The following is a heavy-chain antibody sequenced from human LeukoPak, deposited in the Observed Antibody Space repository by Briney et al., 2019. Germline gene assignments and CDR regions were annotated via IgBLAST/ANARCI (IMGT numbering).Heavy chain of an antibody. D-gene: IGHD1-1*01. CDR2: IIPIFGTA. CDR3: ARGRYNWNDRGDWFDP. Sequence: SVKVSCKASGGTFSSYAISWVRQAPGQGLEWMGGIIPIFGTANYAQKFQGRVTITADESTSTAYMELSRLRSDDTAVYYCARGRYNWNDRGDWFDPWGQGTLVTVSS. J-gene: IGHJ5*02. V-gene: IGHV1-69*13. CDR1: GGTFSSYA.